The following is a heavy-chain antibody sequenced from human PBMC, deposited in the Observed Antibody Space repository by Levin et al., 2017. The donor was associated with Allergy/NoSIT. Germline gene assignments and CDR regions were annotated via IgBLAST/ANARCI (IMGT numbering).Heavy chain of an antibody. CDR1: GFTFNNHG. J-gene: IGHJ4*02. Sequence: GGSLRLSCAASGFTFNNHGMSWVRQAPGKGLDCISVISDTGRGTYYADSVKGRFTISRDNSKNTLYLQMNSLRAEDTALYYCAKMGIQVAGKPLIDYWGQGTLVTVSS. V-gene: IGHV3-23*01. CDR2: ISDTGRGT. D-gene: IGHD6-19*01. CDR3: AKMGIQVAGKPLIDY.